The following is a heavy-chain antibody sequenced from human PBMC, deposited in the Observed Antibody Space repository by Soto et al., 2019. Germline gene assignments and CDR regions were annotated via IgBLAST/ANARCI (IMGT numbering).Heavy chain of an antibody. V-gene: IGHV4-39*01. CDR1: GGSISSSSYY. Sequence: SETLSLTCTVSGGSISSSSYYWGWIRQPPGKGLEWIGSIYYRGSTYYNPSLKSRVTISVDTSKNQFSLKLSSVTAADTAVYYCARLTGTPATYFDYWGQGTLVTVSS. J-gene: IGHJ4*02. CDR3: ARLTGTPATYFDY. CDR2: IYYRGST. D-gene: IGHD1-20*01.